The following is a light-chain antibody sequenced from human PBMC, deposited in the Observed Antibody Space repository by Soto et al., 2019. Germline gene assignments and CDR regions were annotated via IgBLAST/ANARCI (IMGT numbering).Light chain of an antibody. J-gene: IGKJ1*01. V-gene: IGKV1-5*01. Sequence: DIQMTPSPSNLSASVGDIFTITCRASQSIGRFLAWYQHQPGKAPKLLIYDASTLESGVPSRFSGTGSGTEFTFSITSLQPEDFGTYYCQQCYMGWTFGQGTKVDIK. CDR3: QQCYMGWT. CDR1: QSIGRF. CDR2: DAS.